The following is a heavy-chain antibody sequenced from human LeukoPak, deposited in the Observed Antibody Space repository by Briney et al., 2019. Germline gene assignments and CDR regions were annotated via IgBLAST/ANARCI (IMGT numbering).Heavy chain of an antibody. J-gene: IGHJ3*02. CDR2: ISSSSSYI. V-gene: IGHV3-21*01. Sequence: GGSLRLSCAASGFTFSSYSMNWVRQAPGKGLEWVSSISSSSSYIYYADSVKGRFTIYRDNAKNSLYLQMNSLRAEDTAVYYCARDLSRSWYSAFDIWGQGTMVTVSS. CDR3: ARDLSRSWYSAFDI. CDR1: GFTFSSYS. D-gene: IGHD6-13*01.